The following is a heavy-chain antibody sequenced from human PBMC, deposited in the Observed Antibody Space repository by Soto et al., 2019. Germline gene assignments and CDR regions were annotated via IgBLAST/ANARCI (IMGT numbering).Heavy chain of an antibody. CDR2: ISYDGSNK. V-gene: IGHV3-30*18. Sequence: GGSLRLSCAASGFTFSSYGMHWVRQAPGKGLEWVAVISYDGSNKYYADSVKGRFTISRDNSKNTLYLQMNSLRAEDTAVYYCAKEVWELLGTYYFDYWGQGTLVTVSS. CDR1: GFTFSSYG. CDR3: AKEVWELLGTYYFDY. D-gene: IGHD1-26*01. J-gene: IGHJ4*02.